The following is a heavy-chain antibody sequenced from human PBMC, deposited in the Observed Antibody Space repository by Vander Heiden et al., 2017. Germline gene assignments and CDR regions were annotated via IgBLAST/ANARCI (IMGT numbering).Heavy chain of an antibody. CDR2: INSDGSST. CDR3: ARDRPTNPYYYYGMDV. V-gene: IGHV3-74*01. D-gene: IGHD1-1*01. Sequence: EVQLVESGGGLVQPGGSLRLSCAASGFTFSSYWLHWVRQAPGKGLVWVSRINSDGSSTSYADSVKGRFTISRDNAKNTLYLQMNSLRAEDTAVYYCARDRPTNPYYYYGMDVWGQGTTVTVSS. J-gene: IGHJ6*02. CDR1: GFTFSSYW.